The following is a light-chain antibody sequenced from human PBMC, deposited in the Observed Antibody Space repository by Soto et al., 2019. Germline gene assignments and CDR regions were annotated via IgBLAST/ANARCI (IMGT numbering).Light chain of an antibody. Sequence: IQLTQSPSSLSASVGDRVTITCRASQSISSALAWYQQKPGKAPKLLIYDASSLDSGVPSRFSGSGSGTDFTLTIITLQPEDLETYSCQHCNSYPHNFGPGTKVDIK. CDR3: QHCNSYPHN. V-gene: IGKV1-13*02. CDR1: QSISSA. CDR2: DAS. J-gene: IGKJ3*01.